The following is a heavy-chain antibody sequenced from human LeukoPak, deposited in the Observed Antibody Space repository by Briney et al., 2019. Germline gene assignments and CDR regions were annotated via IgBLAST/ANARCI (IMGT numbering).Heavy chain of an antibody. V-gene: IGHV1-2*02. Sequence: ASVKVSCKASGYTFTGYYMHWVRQAPGQGLEWMGWINPNSGGTNYAQKFQGRVTMTRDTSISTAYMELSRLRPDDTAVYYCARDHRITMIAPGYWGQGTLVTVSS. D-gene: IGHD3-22*01. J-gene: IGHJ4*02. CDR3: ARDHRITMIAPGY. CDR2: INPNSGGT. CDR1: GYTFTGYY.